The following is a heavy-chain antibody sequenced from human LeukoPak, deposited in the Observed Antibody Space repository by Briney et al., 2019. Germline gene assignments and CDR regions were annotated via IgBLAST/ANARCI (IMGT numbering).Heavy chain of an antibody. J-gene: IGHJ4*02. V-gene: IGHV3-7*01. CDR1: GFIYSSFW. Sequence: GGSLRLSCAASGFIYSSFWMSWVCLAPGQGLDRVANIELDGSGKNYVDSVRGRFTISRDNAKNSLYLQMNSVRVEDSAVYYGARSLWPEDYWGQGTLVTVSS. D-gene: IGHD2-21*01. CDR2: IELDGSGK. CDR3: ARSLWPEDY.